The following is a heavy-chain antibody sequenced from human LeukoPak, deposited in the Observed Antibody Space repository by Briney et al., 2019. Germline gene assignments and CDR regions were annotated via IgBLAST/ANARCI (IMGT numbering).Heavy chain of an antibody. D-gene: IGHD1-26*01. Sequence: PSETLSLTCTVSGGSISSGDYYWSWIRQPPGKGLEWIGYIYYSGSTYYNPSFKSRVTISVDTSKNQFSLKLSSVTAADTAVYYCARDKKGWEGGRYYYYMDVWGKGTTVTVSS. V-gene: IGHV4-30-4*08. CDR1: GGSISSGDYY. J-gene: IGHJ6*03. CDR2: IYYSGST. CDR3: ARDKKGWEGGRYYYYMDV.